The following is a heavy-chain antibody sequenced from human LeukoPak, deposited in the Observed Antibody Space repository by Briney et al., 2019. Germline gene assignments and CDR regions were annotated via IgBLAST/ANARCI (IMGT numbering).Heavy chain of an antibody. J-gene: IGHJ4*02. D-gene: IGHD3-22*01. Sequence: SETLSLTCTVSGYSINSGYYWGWIRQPPGKGLEWIGSIYHSGSTYYNPSLKSRVTISVDTSKNQFSLKLSSVTAADTAVYYCARVHYDSSGYPSLDYWGQGTLVTVSS. CDR2: IYHSGST. V-gene: IGHV4-38-2*02. CDR3: ARVHYDSSGYPSLDY. CDR1: GYSINSGYY.